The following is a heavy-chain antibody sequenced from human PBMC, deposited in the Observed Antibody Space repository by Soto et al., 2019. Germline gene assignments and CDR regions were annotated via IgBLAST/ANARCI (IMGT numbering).Heavy chain of an antibody. CDR3: ARTNIVVVPAASYFDY. CDR1: GGSISSGGYY. D-gene: IGHD2-2*01. CDR2: IYYSGST. Sequence: SETLSLTCTVSGGSISSGGYYWSWIRQHPGKGLEWIGYIYYSGSTYYNPSLKSRVTISVDTSKNQFSLKLSSVTAADTAVYYCARTNIVVVPAASYFDYWGQGTLVTVSS. J-gene: IGHJ4*02. V-gene: IGHV4-31*03.